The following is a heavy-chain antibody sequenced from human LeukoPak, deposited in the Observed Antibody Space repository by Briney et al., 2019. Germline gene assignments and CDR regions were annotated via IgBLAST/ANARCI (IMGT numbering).Heavy chain of an antibody. Sequence: SETLSLTCTISGDSIGRINYFWGWIRQPPGKGLEWIGSIYHSGSTYYNPSLKSRVTISVDTSKNQFSLKLSSVTAADTAVYYCARGLRAAAYDYWGQGTLVTVSS. V-gene: IGHV4-39*07. CDR3: ARGLRAAAYDY. CDR2: IYHSGST. D-gene: IGHD6-13*01. J-gene: IGHJ4*02. CDR1: GDSIGRINYF.